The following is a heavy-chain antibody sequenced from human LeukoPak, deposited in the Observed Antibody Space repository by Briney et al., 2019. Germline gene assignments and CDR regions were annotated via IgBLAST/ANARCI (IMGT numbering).Heavy chain of an antibody. J-gene: IGHJ4*02. D-gene: IGHD3-22*01. V-gene: IGHV3-23*01. Sequence: GGSLRLSCAVSGITLSNYGMSWVRQAPGKGLEWVAGISGSGGGTNYADSVKGRFTISRDNPKNTLYLQMNSLRAEDAAVYFCAKRGVVIRVILVGFHKEAYYFDSWGQGALVTVSS. CDR2: ISGSGGGT. CDR1: GITLSNYG. CDR3: AKRGVVIRVILVGFHKEAYYFDS.